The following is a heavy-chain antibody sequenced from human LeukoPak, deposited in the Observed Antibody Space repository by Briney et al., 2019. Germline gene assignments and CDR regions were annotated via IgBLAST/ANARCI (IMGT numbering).Heavy chain of an antibody. J-gene: IGHJ6*03. CDR2: IIPIFGTA. D-gene: IGHD2-2*01. V-gene: IGHV1-69*05. CDR1: GGTFSSYA. Sequence: SVTVSCTASGGTFSSYAISWVRQAPGQGLEWMGGIIPIFGTANYAQKFQGRVTITTDESTSTAYMELSSLRSEDTAVYYCARDPGCSSTSCYWDGTNYYYMDVWGKGTTVTVSS. CDR3: ARDPGCSSTSCYWDGTNYYYMDV.